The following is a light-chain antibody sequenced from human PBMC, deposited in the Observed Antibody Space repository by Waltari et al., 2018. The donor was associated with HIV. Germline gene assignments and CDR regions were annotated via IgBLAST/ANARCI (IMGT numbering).Light chain of an antibody. CDR2: AVA. V-gene: IGLV2-8*01. Sequence: QSALTQPPSASGSPGQSVTLSCTGTNSDIGTYDYVSWYQQHPGKAPKLVISAVAKRPSGVSDRCSGSKSGNTACLTVAGLQAEDEADYYCSSFANRDGFYVLFGGGTRLTVL. CDR3: SSFANRDGFYVL. CDR1: NSDIGTYDY. J-gene: IGLJ2*01.